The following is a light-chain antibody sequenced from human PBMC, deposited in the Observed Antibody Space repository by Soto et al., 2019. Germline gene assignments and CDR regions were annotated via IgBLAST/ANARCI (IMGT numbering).Light chain of an antibody. CDR2: EVS. V-gene: IGLV2-8*01. CDR3: SSYAGSNNLVV. Sequence: QSALTQPPSASGSPGQSVTISCTGTSSDVGGYNYVSWYQQHPGKAPKLMIYEVSKRPSGVPDRFSGSKSGNTASLTVSGLQAEDGADYSCSSYAGSNNLVVFGGGTKLTVL. CDR1: SSDVGGYNY. J-gene: IGLJ2*01.